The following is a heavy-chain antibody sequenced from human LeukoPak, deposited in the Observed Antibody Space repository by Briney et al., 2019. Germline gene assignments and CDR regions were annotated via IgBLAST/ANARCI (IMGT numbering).Heavy chain of an antibody. CDR2: IYSGGKT. J-gene: IGHJ6*03. D-gene: IGHD6-13*01. CDR3: AARALAAFTHYMDV. V-gene: IGHV3-53*01. Sequence: GGSLRLSCAASGFIVSSNYMSWVRQAPGKGLEWVSVIYSGGKTYYADSVKGRFTISRDISKNTLYLQMNSLTAEDTAVYYCAARALAAFTHYMDVWGKGTTVTVSS. CDR1: GFIVSSNY.